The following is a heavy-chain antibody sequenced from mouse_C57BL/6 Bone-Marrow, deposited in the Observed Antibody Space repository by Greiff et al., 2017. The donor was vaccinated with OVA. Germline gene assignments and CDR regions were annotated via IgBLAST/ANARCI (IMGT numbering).Heavy chain of an antibody. CDR3: ALYYYGSSYRDDWYFDV. V-gene: IGHV1-50*01. D-gene: IGHD1-1*01. Sequence: QVQLQQPGAELVKPGASVKLSCKASGYTFTSYWMQWVKQRPGQGLEWIGEIDPSDSYTNYNQKFKGKATLTVDTSSSTAYMQLSSLTSEDSAVYYCALYYYGSSYRDDWYFDVWGTGTTVTVSS. CDR1: GYTFTSYW. J-gene: IGHJ1*03. CDR2: IDPSDSYT.